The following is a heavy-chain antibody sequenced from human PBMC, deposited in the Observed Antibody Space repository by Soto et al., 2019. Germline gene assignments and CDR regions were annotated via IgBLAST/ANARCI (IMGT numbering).Heavy chain of an antibody. CDR2: ISAYNGNT. CDR1: GYTFTSYG. D-gene: IGHD3-22*01. V-gene: IGHV1-18*04. CDR3: ARLWFMSYDSSGYYNWFDP. Sequence: ASVKVSCKASGYTFTSYGISWVRQAPGQGLEWMGWISAYNGNTNYAQKLQGRVTMTTDTSTSTAYMELRSLRSDDTAVYYCARLWFMSYDSSGYYNWFDPWGQGTLVTVSS. J-gene: IGHJ5*02.